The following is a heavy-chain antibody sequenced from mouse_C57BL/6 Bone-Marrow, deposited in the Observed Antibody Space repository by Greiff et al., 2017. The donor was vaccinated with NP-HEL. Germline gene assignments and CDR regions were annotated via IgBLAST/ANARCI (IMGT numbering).Heavy chain of an antibody. CDR2: IDPSDSYT. D-gene: IGHD1-1*01. J-gene: IGHJ2*01. Sequence: QVQLQQPGAELVMPGASVKLSCKASGYTFTSYWMHWVKQRPGQGLEWIGEIDPSDSYTNYNQKFKGKSTLTVDNSSSTAYMQLSSLTSEDSAVYYCARGDYYGSPYYFDYWGQGTTLTVSS. CDR3: ARGDYYGSPYYFDY. CDR1: GYTFTSYW. V-gene: IGHV1-69*01.